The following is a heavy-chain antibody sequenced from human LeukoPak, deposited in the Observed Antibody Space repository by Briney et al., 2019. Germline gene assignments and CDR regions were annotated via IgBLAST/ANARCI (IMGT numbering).Heavy chain of an antibody. CDR3: ARGRPHGNDY. V-gene: IGHV3-74*01. J-gene: IGHJ4*02. CDR2: IASDGSST. Sequence: GGSLRLSCAASGFTFNSYAMSWVRQAPGKGLVWVSRIASDGSSTTYADSVKGRFSISRDNAKNTLYLQMNSLRVEDTAVYYCARGRPHGNDYWGQGTLVTVSS. D-gene: IGHD4-23*01. CDR1: GFTFNSYA.